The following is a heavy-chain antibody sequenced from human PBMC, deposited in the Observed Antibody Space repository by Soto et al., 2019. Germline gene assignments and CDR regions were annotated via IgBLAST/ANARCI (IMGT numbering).Heavy chain of an antibody. CDR3: ASHPYSSSWFDY. CDR2: IYYGGST. V-gene: IGHV4-30-2*01. J-gene: IGHJ4*02. D-gene: IGHD6-13*01. Sequence: PSETLSLTCAVSGGSMSSGDYSWNWIRQPPGKGLEWIAYIYYGGSTYNNPSLQSRVTMSLDTSKNQFSLKLSSVTAADTAVYYCASHPYSSSWFDYWGQGTLVTVSS. CDR1: GGSMSSGDYS.